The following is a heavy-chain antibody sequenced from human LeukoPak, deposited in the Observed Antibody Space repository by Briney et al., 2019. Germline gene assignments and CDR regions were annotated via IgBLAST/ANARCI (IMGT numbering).Heavy chain of an antibody. J-gene: IGHJ3*02. Sequence: SETLSLTCTVSGGSITNYYWSWIRQPPGKGLEWIGYIYYSGSTNYNPSLKSRVTISVDTSKNQFSLKLSSVTAADTAVYYCSREGRSYYDSSGYPGAFDIWGQGTMVTVSS. D-gene: IGHD3-22*01. CDR2: IYYSGST. V-gene: IGHV4-59*01. CDR3: SREGRSYYDSSGYPGAFDI. CDR1: GGSITNYY.